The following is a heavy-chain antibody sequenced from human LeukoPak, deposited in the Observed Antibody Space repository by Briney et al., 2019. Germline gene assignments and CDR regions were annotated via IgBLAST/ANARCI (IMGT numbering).Heavy chain of an antibody. J-gene: IGHJ5*02. V-gene: IGHV4-31*03. Sequence: PSQTLSLTCTVSGGSISSGGYYWSWIRQHPGKGLEWIGYIYYSGSTYYNPSLKSRVTISVDTSKNQFSLKLSSVTAADTAVYYCAREYYYGSGSYYNMKNWFDPWGQGTLVTVSS. D-gene: IGHD3-10*01. CDR3: AREYYYGSGSYYNMKNWFDP. CDR1: GGSISSGGYY. CDR2: IYYSGST.